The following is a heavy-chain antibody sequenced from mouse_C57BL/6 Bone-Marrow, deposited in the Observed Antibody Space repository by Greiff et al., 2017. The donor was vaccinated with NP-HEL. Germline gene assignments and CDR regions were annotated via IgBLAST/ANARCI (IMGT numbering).Heavy chain of an antibody. CDR3: ARWRWLLVYFDV. D-gene: IGHD2-3*01. Sequence: VQLKESGAELVKPGASVKLSCTASGFNITDYYMHWVKQRTEQGLEWIGRIDPEDGETKYAPKFQGKATITADTSSNTAYLQLSSLTSEDTAVYYCARWRWLLVYFDVWGTGTTVTVSS. CDR2: IDPEDGET. CDR1: GFNITDYY. V-gene: IGHV14-2*01. J-gene: IGHJ1*03.